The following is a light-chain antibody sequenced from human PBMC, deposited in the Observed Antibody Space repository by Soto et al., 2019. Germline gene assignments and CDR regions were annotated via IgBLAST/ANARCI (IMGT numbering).Light chain of an antibody. CDR3: QQSYSTPWT. Sequence: DIQMTQSPSSLSASVGDRVTITCRASQSISSYLNWYQQKPGKAPKLLIYAASSLQSGVPSRFSGSGSGTDFTLTISSLQPEDFAPYYCQQSYSTPWTFGGGTKVEIK. CDR1: QSISSY. J-gene: IGKJ1*01. V-gene: IGKV1-39*01. CDR2: AAS.